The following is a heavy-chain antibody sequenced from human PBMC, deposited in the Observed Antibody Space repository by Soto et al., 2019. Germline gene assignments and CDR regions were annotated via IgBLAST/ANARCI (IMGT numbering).Heavy chain of an antibody. CDR2: TYYSGST. J-gene: IGHJ3*02. V-gene: IGHV4-30-4*01. CDR3: ARFLSYYYDSSGYYLRAFDI. CDR1: GGSIGSGDYY. D-gene: IGHD3-22*01. Sequence: SETLSLTCTVSGGSIGSGDYYWSWIRQPPGKGLEWIGYTYYSGSTYYNPSLKSRVTISVDTSKNQFSLKLSSVTAADTAVYYCARFLSYYYDSSGYYLRAFDIWGQGTMVTVSS.